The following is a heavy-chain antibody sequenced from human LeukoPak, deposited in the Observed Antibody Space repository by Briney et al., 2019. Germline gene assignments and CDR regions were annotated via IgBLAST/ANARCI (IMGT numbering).Heavy chain of an antibody. V-gene: IGHV4-39*01. CDR1: GGSMSSSSYY. Sequence: SETLSLTCTVSGGSMSSSSYYWAWIRQPPGKGLEWIGSMYYSGSTHYNPSLKSRVTISVDTSKKQFSLKLSSMTAADTAVYYCARRHYYDTTGPGGDAFDIWGQGTMVTVSS. CDR3: ARRHYYDTTGPGGDAFDI. J-gene: IGHJ3*02. D-gene: IGHD3-22*01. CDR2: MYYSGST.